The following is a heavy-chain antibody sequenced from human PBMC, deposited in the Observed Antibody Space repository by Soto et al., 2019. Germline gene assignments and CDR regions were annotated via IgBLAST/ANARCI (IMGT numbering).Heavy chain of an antibody. Sequence: ASVKVSCKASGYTFTSYGISWVRQAPGQGLEWMGWISAYNGNTNYAQKLQGRVTMTTDTSTSTAYMELRSLRSDDTAVYYCAREGETYYYGSGSPASYYYYGMDVWGQGTTVTVS. CDR3: AREGETYYYGSGSPASYYYYGMDV. V-gene: IGHV1-18*01. D-gene: IGHD3-10*01. CDR1: GYTFTSYG. CDR2: ISAYNGNT. J-gene: IGHJ6*02.